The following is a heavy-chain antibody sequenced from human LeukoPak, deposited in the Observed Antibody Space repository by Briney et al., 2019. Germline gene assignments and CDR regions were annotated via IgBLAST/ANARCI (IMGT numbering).Heavy chain of an antibody. V-gene: IGHV4-34*01. CDR1: VGTFSDYY. Sequence: SDTLSLTCAAYVGTFSDYYWNWIRQSPGKGPEWIGEVNDSGNTNVNPSLRSRVIISADTSNNQFSLKLISVTAADTAVYYCARGQGATVPQVGKNWFDPWGQGTLVIVSP. CDR3: ARGQGATVPQVGKNWFDP. J-gene: IGHJ5*02. D-gene: IGHD1-26*01. CDR2: VNDSGNT.